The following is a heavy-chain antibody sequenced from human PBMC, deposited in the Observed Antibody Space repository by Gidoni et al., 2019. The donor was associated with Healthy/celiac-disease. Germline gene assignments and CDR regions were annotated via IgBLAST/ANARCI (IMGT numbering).Heavy chain of an antibody. CDR2: ISSSSSYI. CDR1: GFTFSSYS. V-gene: IGHV3-21*01. CDR3: ARNAIAARPNYFDY. J-gene: IGHJ4*02. Sequence: EVQLVESGGGLVKPGGSLRLSCAASGFTFSSYSMNGVRQAPGKGLEWVSSISSSSSYIYYADSVKGRFTISRDNAKNSLYLQMNSLRAEDTAVYYCARNAIAARPNYFDYWSQGTLVTVSS. D-gene: IGHD6-6*01.